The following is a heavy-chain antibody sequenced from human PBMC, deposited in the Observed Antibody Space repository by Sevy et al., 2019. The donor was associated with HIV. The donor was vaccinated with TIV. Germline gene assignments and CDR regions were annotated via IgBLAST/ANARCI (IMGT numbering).Heavy chain of an antibody. D-gene: IGHD2-8*01. CDR2: INPNSGGT. V-gene: IGHV1-2*06. J-gene: IGHJ4*02. CDR1: GYTFTDYS. CDR3: VRGVFMPAQGHPEY. Sequence: ASVKVSCKASGYTFTDYSMHWVRQAPGQGLDWMGRINPNSGGTDYPQKFQGRVTMTRDTSISTVYMELSRLTSDDSAVYYCVRGVFMPAQGHPEYWGQGTLVTVSS.